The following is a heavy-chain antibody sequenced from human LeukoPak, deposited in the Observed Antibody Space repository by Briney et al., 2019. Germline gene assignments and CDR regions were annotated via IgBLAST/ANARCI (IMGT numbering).Heavy chain of an antibody. V-gene: IGHV1-2*02. CDR3: ARDGLTAIDY. CDR1: GYTFIGHY. J-gene: IGHJ4*02. CDR2: INGDSGGA. Sequence: GASVKVSCKASGYTFIGHYMHWVRQAPGQGLEWMGWINGDSGGAHYAQKFQGRVTMTRDTSISTAYMELTSLTSDDTAVYFCARDGLTAIDYWGQGTLVTVSS. D-gene: IGHD5-18*01.